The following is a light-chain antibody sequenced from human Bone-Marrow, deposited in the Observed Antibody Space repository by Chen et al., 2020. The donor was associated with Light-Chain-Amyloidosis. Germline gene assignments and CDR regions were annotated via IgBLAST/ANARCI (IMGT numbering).Light chain of an antibody. Sequence: SYELTQPPPVSLSPGQTARITCSGDDLPTKYAYWYQQKPGQAPVLVINRDTERPSGISERFSGSSSGTTATLTISGVQAEDEADYHCQSADSSGTYEVIFGGGTKLTVL. V-gene: IGLV3-25*03. CDR3: QSADSSGTYEVI. CDR2: RDT. J-gene: IGLJ2*01. CDR1: DLPTKY.